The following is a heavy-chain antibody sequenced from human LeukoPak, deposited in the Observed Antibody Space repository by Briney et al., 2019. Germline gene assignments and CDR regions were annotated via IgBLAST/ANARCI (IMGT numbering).Heavy chain of an antibody. J-gene: IGHJ4*02. V-gene: IGHV5-51*01. CDR2: IYPGDSDT. CDR3: ARRIPYYYDSSGYFFDY. CDR1: GYSFANYW. Sequence: GESLKISCKGSGYSFANYWIGWVRQMPGKGLEWMGIIYPGDSDTRYSPSFQGRVTISADKSISTAYLQWSSLKASDTAMYYCARRIPYYYDSSGYFFDYWGQGTLVTVSS. D-gene: IGHD3-22*01.